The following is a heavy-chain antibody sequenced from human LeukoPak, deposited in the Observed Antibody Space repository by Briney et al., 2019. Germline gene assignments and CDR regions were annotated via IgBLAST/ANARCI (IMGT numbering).Heavy chain of an antibody. CDR1: GGTFSSYA. V-gene: IGHV1-69*13. CDR2: INPIFGRA. J-gene: IGHJ4*02. CDR3: ASRDYELATGLDY. Sequence: SVKVSCKASGGTFSSYAINWVRQAPGQGLEWMGGINPIFGRANYAQKFQGRATMTADASTSTAYMALSSLRSEDTAVYYCASRDYELATGLDYSGQGTLVTVSS. D-gene: IGHD3-9*01.